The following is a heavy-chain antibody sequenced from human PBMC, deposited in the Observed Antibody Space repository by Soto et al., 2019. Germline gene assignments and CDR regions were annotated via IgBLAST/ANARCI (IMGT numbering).Heavy chain of an antibody. CDR1: GYTFTSYD. D-gene: IGHD5-12*01. V-gene: IGHV1-8*01. CDR2: MNPNSGNT. Sequence: QVQLVQSGAEVKKPGASVKVSCKASGYTFTSYDINWVRQATGQGLEWMGWMNPNSGNTVYAQKFQGTVTMTRNTSISTAYMELSSLTSDDTALYYCARAASTKAFEYWGQGTLVTVSS. CDR3: ARAASTKAFEY. J-gene: IGHJ4*02.